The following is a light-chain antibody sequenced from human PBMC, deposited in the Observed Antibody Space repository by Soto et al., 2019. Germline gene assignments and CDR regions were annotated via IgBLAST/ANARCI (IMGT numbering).Light chain of an antibody. V-gene: IGKV3-20*01. CDR2: GAS. CDR1: QSVSSTY. J-gene: IGKJ1*01. Sequence: EIVLTQSPGTLSLSPGERATLSCRASQSVSSTYVAWYQQKSGQAPRLLIYGASSRATGIPDRFSGSGSGTDFTLTISRLEPEDFAVYYCHQYVSSWTFGQVTKVDIK. CDR3: HQYVSSWT.